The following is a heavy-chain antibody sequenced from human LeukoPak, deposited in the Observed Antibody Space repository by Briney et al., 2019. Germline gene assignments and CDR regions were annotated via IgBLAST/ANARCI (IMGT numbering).Heavy chain of an antibody. J-gene: IGHJ4*02. V-gene: IGHV3-7*01. CDR3: AKVSGGSSWPSLDY. CDR2: IKKDGSDK. CDR1: GFTFSSYW. Sequence: GGSLRLSCAASGFTFSSYWMNWVRQAPGKGLEWVANIKKDGSDKNYLGSVKGRFTISRDNAKNSLYVQMNSLRVEDTAVYYCAKVSGGSSWPSLDYWGQGTLVTVSS. D-gene: IGHD6-13*01.